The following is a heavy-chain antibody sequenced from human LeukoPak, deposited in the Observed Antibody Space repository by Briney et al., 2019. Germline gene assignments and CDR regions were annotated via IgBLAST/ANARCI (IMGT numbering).Heavy chain of an antibody. CDR3: AKDRVVVRGVFDS. J-gene: IGHJ4*02. CDR1: GFTFSSYC. CDR2: IKEDGSEK. D-gene: IGHD3-10*01. V-gene: IGHV3-7*03. Sequence: PGGSLRLSCAASGFTFSSYCMSWVRQAPGKGLEWVANIKEDGSEKYYVDSVKGRFTISRDNAKNSLYLQMNSLRAEDTAVYYCAKDRVVVRGVFDSWGQGTLVTVSS.